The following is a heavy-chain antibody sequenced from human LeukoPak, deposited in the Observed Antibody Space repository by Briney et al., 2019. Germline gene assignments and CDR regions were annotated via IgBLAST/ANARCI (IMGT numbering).Heavy chain of an antibody. Sequence: GGSLRLSCAASGFTFDDNAMHWVRQPPGKGLEWVSGISWNSGSIGYADSVKGRFTISRDNAKNSLDLQMNSLRVEDTALYYCPKSGGSGSYYYFDYWGQGTLRTVTS. V-gene: IGHV3-9*01. CDR3: PKSGGSGSYYYFDY. CDR1: GFTFDDNA. J-gene: IGHJ4*02. CDR2: ISWNSGSI. D-gene: IGHD3-22*01.